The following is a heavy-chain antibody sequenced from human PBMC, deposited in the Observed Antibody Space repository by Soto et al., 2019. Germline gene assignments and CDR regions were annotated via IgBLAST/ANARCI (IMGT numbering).Heavy chain of an antibody. CDR3: AMDRKRGYKGYGLDY. V-gene: IGHV4-59*01. J-gene: IGHJ4*02. CDR2: IYYTGST. CDR1: GRPITGDY. D-gene: IGHD5-12*01. Sequence: SQTLSLTCTVSGRPITGDYWGWIRQPPGKALEYIGHIYYTGSTRYNPSLTSRVTISLDTSREQFSLKLTSVTAADTAVYDCAMDRKRGYKGYGLDYRGQGTLVPVSS.